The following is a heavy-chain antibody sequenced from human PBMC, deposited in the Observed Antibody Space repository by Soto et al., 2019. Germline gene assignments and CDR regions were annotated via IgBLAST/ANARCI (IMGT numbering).Heavy chain of an antibody. Sequence: SETLSLTCTVSGGSISSYYWSWIRQPPGKGLEWIGYIYYSGSTNYNPSLKSRVTISVDTSKNQFSLKLSSVTAADTAVYYCARDSGGAGMDVWGQGTTVTVSS. CDR1: GGSISSYY. D-gene: IGHD3-16*01. CDR3: ARDSGGAGMDV. CDR2: IYYSGST. J-gene: IGHJ6*02. V-gene: IGHV4-59*01.